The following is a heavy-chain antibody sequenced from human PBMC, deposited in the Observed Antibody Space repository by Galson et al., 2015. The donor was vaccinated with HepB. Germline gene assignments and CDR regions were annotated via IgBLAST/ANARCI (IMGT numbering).Heavy chain of an antibody. Sequence: SLRLSCAASGFTFSSYAIYWVRQAPGKGLEWVALISYEGTKKYYTDSVKGRFTISRDNSKNTLYLQMNSLRAEDTALYYCARVEGGVGFYYDSSGYGDYWGQGTLVTVSS. D-gene: IGHD3-22*01. CDR1: GFTFSSYA. CDR2: ISYEGTKK. CDR3: ARVEGGVGFYYDSSGYGDY. V-gene: IGHV3-30*04. J-gene: IGHJ4*02.